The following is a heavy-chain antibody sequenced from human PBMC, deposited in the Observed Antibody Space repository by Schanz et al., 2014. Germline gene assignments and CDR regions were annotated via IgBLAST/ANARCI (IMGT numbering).Heavy chain of an antibody. J-gene: IGHJ5*01. CDR1: RFTFSSYA. CDR3: ARDRDAGGYDS. Sequence: EVQLLESGGGLVQPGGSLRLSCAASRFTFSSYAMSWVRQAPGKGLEWVSTISTSSGYIYYADSVKGRFTISRDNAKNSVYLQMHSLRAEDTALYYCARDRDAGGYDSWGQGTLVTVSS. V-gene: IGHV3-21*01. CDR2: ISTSSGYI. D-gene: IGHD2-8*02.